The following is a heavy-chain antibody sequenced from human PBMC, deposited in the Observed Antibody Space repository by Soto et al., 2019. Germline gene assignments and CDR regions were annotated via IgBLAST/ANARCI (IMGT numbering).Heavy chain of an antibody. J-gene: IGHJ6*02. Sequence: QVQLVESGGGVVQPGRSLRLSCAASGFTFSSYGMHWVRQAPGKGLEWVAVIWYDGSNKYYADSVKGRFTISRDNSKNPLYLQMNSLRAEDTAVYYCARAPGRGYYYSYGMDVWGQGTTVTVSS. CDR2: IWYDGSNK. CDR3: ARAPGRGYYYSYGMDV. CDR1: GFTFSSYG. V-gene: IGHV3-33*01.